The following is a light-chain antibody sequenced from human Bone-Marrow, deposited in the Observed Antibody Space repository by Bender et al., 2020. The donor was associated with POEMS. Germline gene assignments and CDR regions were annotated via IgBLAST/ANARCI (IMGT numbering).Light chain of an antibody. V-gene: IGLV2-11*01. J-gene: IGLJ1*01. CDR3: CSYAGNSNFI. CDR1: SSAVG. CDR2: NVN. Sequence: QSALTQPASVSGSPGQSITISCTGTSSAVGSWYQQHPDKAPTVIIFNVNQRPSRVPDRFSASKSGNTASLTISGLQAEDEADYFCCSYAGNSNFIFGSGTTVTVL.